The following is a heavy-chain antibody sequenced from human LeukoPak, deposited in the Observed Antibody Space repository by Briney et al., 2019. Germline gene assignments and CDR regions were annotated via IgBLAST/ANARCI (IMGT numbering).Heavy chain of an antibody. Sequence: SETLSLTCTVSGGSISSSSYYWGWIRQPPGKGPEWIGSIYYSGSTYYNPSLKSRVTISVDTSKNQFSLKLSSVTAADTAVYYCARLLRYYYYMDVWGKGTTVTVSS. V-gene: IGHV4-39*01. CDR3: ARLLRYYYYMDV. J-gene: IGHJ6*03. D-gene: IGHD5/OR15-5a*01. CDR2: IYYSGST. CDR1: GGSISSSSYY.